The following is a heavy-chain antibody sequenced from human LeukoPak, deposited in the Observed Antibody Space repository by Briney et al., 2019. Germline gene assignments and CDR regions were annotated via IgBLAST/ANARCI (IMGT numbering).Heavy chain of an antibody. Sequence: KASEILSLTCTVSGDSINNYSWNWVRQPPGKGLEWIGYISYSGGTNYNPSLKSRVIISADTSKNQFSLKVRSVTAADTAVYYCATEGGYHVYYGLDVWGQGTTVTVSS. J-gene: IGHJ6*02. CDR2: ISYSGGT. D-gene: IGHD5-12*01. CDR3: ATEGGYHVYYGLDV. V-gene: IGHV4-59*01. CDR1: GDSINNYS.